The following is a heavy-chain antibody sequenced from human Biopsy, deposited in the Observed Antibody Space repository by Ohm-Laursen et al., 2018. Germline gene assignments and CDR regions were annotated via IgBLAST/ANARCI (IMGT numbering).Heavy chain of an antibody. V-gene: IGHV3-33*01. CDR1: GFTFSIHG. CDR3: AREGDDSSGYTPHYFDY. J-gene: IGHJ4*02. D-gene: IGHD3-22*01. CDR2: MWNDDSNK. Sequence: SRTLSCTATGFTFSIHGKHWNRQAPAQGQEREGAMWNDDSNKNYANSVKGRFTISRDDPKNTLFLQMKSLRAEDAAVYYCAREGDDSSGYTPHYFDYWGQGTLVTVSS.